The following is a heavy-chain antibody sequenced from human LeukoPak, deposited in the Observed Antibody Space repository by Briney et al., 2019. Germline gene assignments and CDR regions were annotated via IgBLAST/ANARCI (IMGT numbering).Heavy chain of an antibody. Sequence: PSETLSLTCTVSGGSISSGDYYWSGIRQPPGKGLEWIGYIYYSGSTYYNPSLKSRVTISVDTSKNQFSLKLSSVTAADPAVYYCARDKHDYGGNHNWFDPWGQGTLVTVSS. CDR1: GGSISSGDYY. V-gene: IGHV4-30-4*01. CDR3: ARDKHDYGGNHNWFDP. D-gene: IGHD4-23*01. CDR2: IYYSGST. J-gene: IGHJ5*02.